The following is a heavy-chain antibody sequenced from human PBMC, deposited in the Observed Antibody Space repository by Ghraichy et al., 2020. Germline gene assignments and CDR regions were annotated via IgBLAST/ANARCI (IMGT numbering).Heavy chain of an antibody. J-gene: IGHJ4*02. Sequence: SETLSLTCAVYGGSFSGYYWSWIRQPPGKGLEWIGEINHSGSTNYNPSLKSRVAISVDTSKNQFSLKLSSVTAADTAVYYCARIGNYWGQGTLVTVSS. CDR2: INHSGST. CDR1: GGSFSGYY. V-gene: IGHV4-34*01. CDR3: ARIGNY.